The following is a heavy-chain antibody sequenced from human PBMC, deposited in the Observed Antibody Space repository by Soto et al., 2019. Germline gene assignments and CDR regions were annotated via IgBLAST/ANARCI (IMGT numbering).Heavy chain of an antibody. CDR3: ARHDYGGGNY. CDR2: IYYSGST. CDR1: GGSISSGGYY. J-gene: IGHJ4*02. D-gene: IGHD4-17*01. V-gene: IGHV4-39*01. Sequence: SETLSLTCTVSGGSISSGGYYWSWIRHHPGKGLEWIGYIYYSGSTYYNPSLKSRVTISVDTSKNQFSLRLNSVTAADTAVYYCARHDYGGGNYWGQGTLVTVYS.